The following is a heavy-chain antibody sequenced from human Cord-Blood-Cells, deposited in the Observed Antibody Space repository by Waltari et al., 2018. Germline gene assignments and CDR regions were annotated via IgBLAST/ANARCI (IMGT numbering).Heavy chain of an antibody. CDR1: GGSFSGYS. CDR2: IKHSGST. D-gene: IGHD6-19*01. CDR3: ARRDLGLGYYFDY. V-gene: IGHV4-34*01. J-gene: IGHJ4*02. Sequence: QVQLQQWGAGLLKPSETLSLTCAVYGGSFSGYSWSWIRQPPGKGLEWIGEIKHSGSTNYNPSLKSRGTISGDTSKNQFSLKLSSVTAADTAVYYCARRDLGLGYYFDYWGQGTLVTVSS.